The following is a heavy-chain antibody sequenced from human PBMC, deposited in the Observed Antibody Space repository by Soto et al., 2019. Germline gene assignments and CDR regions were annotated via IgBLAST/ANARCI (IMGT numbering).Heavy chain of an antibody. D-gene: IGHD5-12*01. Sequence: SVKVSCKTSGGTFSNDIITWVRQAPGQGLEWMGRIIPLLDVADYAQMFQGRVTITADKSTGTAYMELNSLRSEDTAVYYCARDSPIGSTFSGYDAIDYWGQGTLVTVSS. CDR3: ARDSPIGSTFSGYDAIDY. CDR1: GGTFSNDI. J-gene: IGHJ4*02. CDR2: IIPLLDVA. V-gene: IGHV1-69*04.